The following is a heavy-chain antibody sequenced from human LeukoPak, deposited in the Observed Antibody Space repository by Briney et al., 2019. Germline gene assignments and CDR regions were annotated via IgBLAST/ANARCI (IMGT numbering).Heavy chain of an antibody. V-gene: IGHV6-1*01. CDR3: ARAPPGGSSWYYDAFDI. Sequence: SQTLSLTCAISGDSVSSNSAAWNWIRQSPSRGLEWLGRTYYRSKWYNDYAVSVKSRITVNPDTSKNQFSLQLNSVTPEDTAVYYCARAPPGGSSWYYDAFDIWGQGTMVTVSS. CDR1: GDSVSSNSAA. CDR2: TYYRSKWYN. D-gene: IGHD6-13*01. J-gene: IGHJ3*02.